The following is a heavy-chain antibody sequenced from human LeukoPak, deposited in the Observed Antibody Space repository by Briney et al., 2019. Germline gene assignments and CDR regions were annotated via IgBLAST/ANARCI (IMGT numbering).Heavy chain of an antibody. CDR1: GFTVSSNY. V-gene: IGHV3-53*01. J-gene: IGHJ5*02. D-gene: IGHD1-1*01. CDR2: IYSGGST. CDR3: ARGWTSDWFDP. Sequence: GSLRLSCAASGFTVSSNYMSWVRQAPGKGLEWVSVIYSGGSTYYADSVKGRFTISRDNSKNTLYLQMNSLRAEDTAVYYCARGWTSDWFDPWGQGTLVTVSS.